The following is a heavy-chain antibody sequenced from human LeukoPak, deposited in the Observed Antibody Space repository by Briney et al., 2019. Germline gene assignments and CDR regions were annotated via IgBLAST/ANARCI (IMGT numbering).Heavy chain of an antibody. CDR1: GGSISSSSYY. V-gene: IGHV4-30-4*08. D-gene: IGHD3-22*01. J-gene: IGHJ4*02. CDR3: ARGPVRYDSSGYYVTGGPDY. CDR2: IYYSGST. Sequence: PSETLSLTCTVSGGSISSSSYYWGWIRQPPGKGLEWIGYIYYSGSTYYNPSLKSRVTISVDTSKNQFSLKLSSVTAADTAVYYCARGPVRYDSSGYYVTGGPDYWGQGTLVTVSS.